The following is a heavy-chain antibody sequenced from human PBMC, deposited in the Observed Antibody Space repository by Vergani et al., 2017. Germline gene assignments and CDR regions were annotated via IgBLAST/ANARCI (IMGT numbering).Heavy chain of an antibody. CDR3: ASGEGESFDY. V-gene: IGHV4-38-2*01. J-gene: IGHJ4*02. CDR2: IYYSGST. D-gene: IGHD3-16*01. CDR1: GYSISSGYY. Sequence: QVQLQESGPGLVKPSETLSLTCAVSGYSISSGYYWGWIRQPPGKGLEWIGSIYYSGSTNYNPSLKSRVTISVDTSKNQFSLKLSSVTAADTAVYYCASGEGESFDYWGQGTLVTVSS.